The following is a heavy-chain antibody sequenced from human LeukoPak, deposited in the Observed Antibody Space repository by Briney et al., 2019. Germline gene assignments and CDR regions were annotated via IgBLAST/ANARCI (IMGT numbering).Heavy chain of an antibody. V-gene: IGHV1-8*01. J-gene: IGHJ4*02. CDR2: MNPNTGRT. CDR1: RYTFTSYD. Sequence: ASVKVSCKASRYTFTSYDINWVREAAGQGLEWMGWMNPNTGRTGFAQKFQGRLTMTRDTSISTAYMELSRLRSEDTAAYYCARLSQTPDYYSNGGYYYLGYWGQGTPVTVSS. CDR3: ARLSQTPDYYSNGGYYYLGY. D-gene: IGHD3-22*01.